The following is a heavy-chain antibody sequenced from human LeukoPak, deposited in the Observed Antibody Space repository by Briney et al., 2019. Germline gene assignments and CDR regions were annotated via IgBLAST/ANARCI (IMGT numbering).Heavy chain of an antibody. CDR2: INHSGTT. CDR1: GGSFSGYY. J-gene: IGHJ3*02. CDR3: AREGVGARAFDI. V-gene: IGHV4-34*01. D-gene: IGHD1-26*01. Sequence: SETLSLTCAGYGGSFSGYYWSSIRQPPGKGLEWIGEINHSGTTNYNPSLKSRVTISVDTSKNQFSLKLSSVTAADTAVYYCAREGVGARAFDIWGQGTMVTVSS.